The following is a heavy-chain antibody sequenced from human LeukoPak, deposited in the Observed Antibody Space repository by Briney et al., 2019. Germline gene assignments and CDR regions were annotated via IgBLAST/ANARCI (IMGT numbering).Heavy chain of an antibody. CDR1: GGSISSSSYY. D-gene: IGHD3-10*01. CDR3: ARRSGSGSSYSFDY. CDR2: IYYSGST. Sequence: PSETLSLTCTVSGGSISSSSYYWGWIRQPPGKGLEWIGSIYYSGSTYYNPSLKSRATISIDTSKNQFSLRLGSMTAADTAVYYCARRSGSGSSYSFDYWGQGTLVTVSS. J-gene: IGHJ4*02. V-gene: IGHV4-39*01.